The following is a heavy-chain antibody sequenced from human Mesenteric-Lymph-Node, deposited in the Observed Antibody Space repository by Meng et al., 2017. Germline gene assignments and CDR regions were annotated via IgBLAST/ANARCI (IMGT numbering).Heavy chain of an antibody. Sequence: SETLSLTCTVSGGSVSSGSYYWSWIRQPPGKGLEWIGYIYYSGSTNYNPSLKSRVTISVDTSKNQFSLKLSSVTAADTAVYYCARGLFYGGNSVGDYWGQGTLVTVSS. CDR2: IYYSGST. D-gene: IGHD4-23*01. CDR3: ARGLFYGGNSVGDY. CDR1: GGSVSSGSYY. V-gene: IGHV4-61*01. J-gene: IGHJ4*02.